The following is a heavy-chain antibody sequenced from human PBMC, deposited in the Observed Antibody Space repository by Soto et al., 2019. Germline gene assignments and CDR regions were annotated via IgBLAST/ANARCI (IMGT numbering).Heavy chain of an antibody. Sequence: QVQLQESGPGLVKPSQTLPLTCTVSGGSISSGGYYWSWIRQHPGKGLEWIGYIYYSGSTYYNPSLKSRVTISVDTSKNQFSLKLSSVTAADTAVYYCARSSTSANYFDYWGQGTLVTVSS. CDR3: ARSSTSANYFDY. CDR1: GGSISSGGYY. D-gene: IGHD2-2*01. CDR2: IYYSGST. J-gene: IGHJ4*02. V-gene: IGHV4-31*03.